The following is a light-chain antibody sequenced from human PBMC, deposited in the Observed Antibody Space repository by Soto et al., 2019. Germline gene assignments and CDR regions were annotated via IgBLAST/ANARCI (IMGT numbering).Light chain of an antibody. J-gene: IGKJ4*01. CDR1: QSISNY. V-gene: IGKV1-39*01. CDR3: QETFSTPSFT. CDR2: ATS. Sequence: DIQMTQSPSSLSASVGDGVTITCRASQSISNYVNWYQQKPGKAPKLLIYATSRLQSGVPSRFSGTGSRTDFTLTISSLQPEDFATYYCQETFSTPSFTFGGGTKVEI.